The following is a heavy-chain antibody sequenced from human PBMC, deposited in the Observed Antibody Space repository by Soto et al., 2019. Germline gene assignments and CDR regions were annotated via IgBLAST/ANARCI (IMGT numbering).Heavy chain of an antibody. Sequence: KVSCKASGYTFTSYGISWVRQAPGQGLEWMGWISAYNGNTNYAQKLQGRVTMTTDTSTSTAYMELRSLRSDDTAVYYCARAVENPPGRFLEWLFDYYYGMDVWGQGTTVTVSS. CDR1: GYTFTSYG. CDR2: ISAYNGNT. J-gene: IGHJ6*02. CDR3: ARAVENPPGRFLEWLFDYYYGMDV. D-gene: IGHD3-3*01. V-gene: IGHV1-18*01.